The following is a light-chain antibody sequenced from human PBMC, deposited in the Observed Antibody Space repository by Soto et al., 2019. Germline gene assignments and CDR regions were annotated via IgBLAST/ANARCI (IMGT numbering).Light chain of an antibody. J-gene: IGKJ5*01. V-gene: IGKV3-15*01. CDR2: GAS. CDR3: QQYDNWPIT. CDR1: QSININ. Sequence: PSNLSVSPVETATLPCRASQSININLAWYQQKPGQAPRLLIYGASTRATGLPARFSGSGSGTEFTLIISSLQSEDSAVYYCQQYDNWPITLGQGTRLEIK.